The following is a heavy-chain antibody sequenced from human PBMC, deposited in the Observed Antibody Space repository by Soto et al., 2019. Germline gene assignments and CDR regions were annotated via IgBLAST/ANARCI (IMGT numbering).Heavy chain of an antibody. J-gene: IGHJ6*02. CDR3: ARGLATDCSGGSCLQSYGMDV. CDR1: GFTFSSYS. D-gene: IGHD2-15*01. V-gene: IGHV3-21*01. Sequence: EVQLVESGGGLVKPGGSLRLSCAASGFTFSSYSMNWVRQAPGKGLEWVSSISSSSSYIYYADSVKGRFTISRDNAKNSLYLQMNSLRAEDTAVYSCARGLATDCSGGSCLQSYGMDVWGQGTTVTVSS. CDR2: ISSSSSYI.